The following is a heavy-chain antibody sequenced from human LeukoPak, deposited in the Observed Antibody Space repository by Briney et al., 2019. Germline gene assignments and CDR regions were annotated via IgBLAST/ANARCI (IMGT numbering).Heavy chain of an antibody. CDR3: ARVDSYGYLDY. J-gene: IGHJ4*02. Sequence: SSETLSLTCTVSGYSISSGYYWGWIRQPPGKGLEWIGSIYHSGSTYYNPSLKSRVTVSVDTSKNQFSLKLSSVTAADTAVYYCARVDSYGYLDYWGQGTLVTVSS. CDR2: IYHSGST. V-gene: IGHV4-38-2*02. CDR1: GYSISSGYY. D-gene: IGHD5-18*01.